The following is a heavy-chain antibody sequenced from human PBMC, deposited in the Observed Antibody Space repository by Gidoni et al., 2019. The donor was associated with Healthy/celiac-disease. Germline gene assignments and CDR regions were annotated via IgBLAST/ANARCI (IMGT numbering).Heavy chain of an antibody. CDR2: ISGSGGST. D-gene: IGHD1-26*01. Sequence: EVQLFESGGGLLQPGGSLSISCAASGFTFSSYAMSWVRQAPGKGLEWVAAISGSGGSTYYADSVKGRFTISRDNSKNTLYLQMNSLRAEDTAVYYCAKDEVGATPYWGQGTLVTVSS. CDR3: AKDEVGATPY. J-gene: IGHJ4*02. CDR1: GFTFSSYA. V-gene: IGHV3-23*01.